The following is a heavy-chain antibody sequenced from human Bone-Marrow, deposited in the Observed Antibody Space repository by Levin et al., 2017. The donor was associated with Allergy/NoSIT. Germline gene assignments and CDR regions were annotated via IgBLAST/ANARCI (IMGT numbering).Heavy chain of an antibody. CDR1: GYKFSNYW. D-gene: IGHD4-17*01. J-gene: IGHJ3*02. V-gene: IGHV5-51*01. CDR3: ARRGVVGDDGDYLGDDAFDI. CDR2: IYPDDSDA. Sequence: GESLKISCKASGYKFSNYWIGWVRQMPGKGLEWMGIIYPDDSDARYSPPFQRQVTMSADKSISTVYLQWSSLKASDTAKYYCARRGVVGDDGDYLGDDAFDIWGQGTMVIVSS.